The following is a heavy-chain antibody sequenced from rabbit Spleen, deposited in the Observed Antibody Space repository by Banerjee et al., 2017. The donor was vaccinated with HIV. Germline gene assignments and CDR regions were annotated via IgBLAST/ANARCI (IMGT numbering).Heavy chain of an antibody. Sequence: QEQLEESGGGLVKPGGTLTLTCTASGISFSSSDYMCWVRQAPGKGLEWIACIDAGSSGFTYFASWAKGRFTISKTSSTTVTLQMTSLTAADTATYFCARDTSSSFSSYGMDLWGPGTLVTVS. V-gene: IGHV1S45*01. J-gene: IGHJ6*01. CDR1: GISFSSSDY. D-gene: IGHD1-1*01. CDR2: IDAGSSGFT. CDR3: ARDTSSSFSSYGMDL.